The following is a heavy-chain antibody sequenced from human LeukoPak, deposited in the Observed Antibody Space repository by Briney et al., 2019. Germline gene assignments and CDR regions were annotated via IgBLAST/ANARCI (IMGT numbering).Heavy chain of an antibody. CDR2: ISSSGSTI. CDR1: GFTFSNYN. J-gene: IGHJ6*02. V-gene: IGHV3-48*03. CDR3: AREVTIFGVVRHHYYYYSMDV. Sequence: GGSLRLSCAASGFTFSNYNMNWVRQAPGKGLEWVSYISSSGSTIYYADSVKGRFTISRDNAKNSLYLQMNSLRAEDTAVYYCAREVTIFGVVRHHYYYYSMDVWGQGTTVTVSS. D-gene: IGHD3-3*01.